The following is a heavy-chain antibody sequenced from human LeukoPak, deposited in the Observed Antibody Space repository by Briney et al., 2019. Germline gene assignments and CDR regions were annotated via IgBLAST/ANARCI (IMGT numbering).Heavy chain of an antibody. CDR3: AKDGTSGIVVVIPSWFDP. V-gene: IGHV3-23*01. CDR1: GFTFSSYG. Sequence: PGGSLRLSCAASGFTFSSYGMSWVRQAPGKGLEWVSAISGSGGSTYYADSVKGRFTISRDNSKNTLYLQMNSLRAEDTAVYYCAKDGTSGIVVVIPSWFDPWGQGTLVTVSS. D-gene: IGHD3-22*01. CDR2: ISGSGGST. J-gene: IGHJ5*02.